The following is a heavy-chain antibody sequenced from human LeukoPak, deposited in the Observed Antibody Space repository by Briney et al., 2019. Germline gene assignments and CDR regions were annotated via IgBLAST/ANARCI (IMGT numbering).Heavy chain of an antibody. D-gene: IGHD3-9*01. CDR2: INPSGGST. V-gene: IGHV1-46*01. CDR1: GYTFTSYY. Sequence: ASVKVSCKAAGYTFTSYYMHWVRQAPGQGLEWMGIINPSGGSTSYAQKFQGRVTMTRNTSISTAYMELSSLRSEDTAVYYCARAGEYYDILTGPGYYYYYMDVWGKGTTVTISS. J-gene: IGHJ6*03. CDR3: ARAGEYYDILTGPGYYYYYMDV.